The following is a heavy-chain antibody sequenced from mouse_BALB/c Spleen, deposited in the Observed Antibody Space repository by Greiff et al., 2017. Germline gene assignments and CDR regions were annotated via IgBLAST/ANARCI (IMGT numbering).Heavy chain of an antibody. J-gene: IGHJ4*01. V-gene: IGHV7-3*02. CDR2: IRNKANGYTT. CDR1: GFTFTDYY. Sequence: EVKLMESGGGLVQPGGSLRLSCATSGFTFTDYYMSWVRQPPGKALEWLGFIRNKANGYTTEYSASVKGRFTISRDNSQSILYLQMNTLRAEDSATYYCARDYYYGSSYDAMDYWGQGTSVTVSS. D-gene: IGHD1-1*01. CDR3: ARDYYYGSSYDAMDY.